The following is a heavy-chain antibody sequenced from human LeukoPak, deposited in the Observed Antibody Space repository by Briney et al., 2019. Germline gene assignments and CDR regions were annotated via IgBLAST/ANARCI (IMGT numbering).Heavy chain of an antibody. Sequence: PGGSLRLSCAASGFTFSDYYLSWIRQAPGKGLEWVSYISSSGSTIYYADSVKGRFTISRDNAKNSLYLQMNSLRAEDTAVYYCARHRPLFSGTDYYFDYWGQGTLVTVSS. J-gene: IGHJ4*02. CDR2: ISSSGSTI. CDR1: GFTFSDYY. CDR3: ARHRPLFSGTDYYFDY. V-gene: IGHV3-11*01. D-gene: IGHD1-1*01.